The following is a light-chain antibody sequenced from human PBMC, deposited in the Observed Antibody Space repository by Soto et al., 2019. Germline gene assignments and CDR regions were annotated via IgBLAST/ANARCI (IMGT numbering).Light chain of an antibody. CDR2: GAS. CDR3: HQYNDWA. V-gene: IGKV3-15*01. Sequence: ERVMTPAPGTLSVSPGESANLACRTSQSFGTNVAWYQLRRGQAPRLLIYGASTRATGIPARFSGSGSGTEFTLTISSRHSEDFAVYYGHQYNDWAFGQVTKVDIK. J-gene: IGKJ1*01. CDR1: QSFGTN.